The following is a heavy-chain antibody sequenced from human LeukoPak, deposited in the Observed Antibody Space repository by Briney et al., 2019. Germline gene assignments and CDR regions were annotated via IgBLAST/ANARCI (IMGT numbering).Heavy chain of an antibody. Sequence: GGSLRLSCAASGFTFSSYAMSWVRQAPGKGLEGISYISGSGFTIHYADSVKGRFTISRDNAKNSLYLQMNSLRAEDTAVYYCARGVPKTSYYYYYMDVWGKGTTVTVSS. CDR3: ARGVPKTSYYYYYMDV. CDR2: ISGSGFTI. J-gene: IGHJ6*03. V-gene: IGHV3-48*01. D-gene: IGHD4-11*01. CDR1: GFTFSSYA.